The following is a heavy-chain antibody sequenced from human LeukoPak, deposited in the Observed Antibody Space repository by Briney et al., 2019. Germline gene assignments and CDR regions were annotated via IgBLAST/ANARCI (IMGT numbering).Heavy chain of an antibody. D-gene: IGHD6-13*01. Sequence: SETLSLTCTVSGGSISSYYWSWIRQPPGKGLEWIGYIYYSGSTNYNPSLKSRVSISIDTSKNQFSLRLSSVTAADSALYYCATHGTISSSQGVYAFDMWGQGTMVTFSS. J-gene: IGHJ3*02. V-gene: IGHV4-59*08. CDR3: ATHGTISSSQGVYAFDM. CDR2: IYYSGST. CDR1: GGSISSYY.